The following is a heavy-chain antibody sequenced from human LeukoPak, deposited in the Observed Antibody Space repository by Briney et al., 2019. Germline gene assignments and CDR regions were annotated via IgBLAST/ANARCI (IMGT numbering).Heavy chain of an antibody. CDR2: TYYRSKWYN. D-gene: IGHD3-10*01. V-gene: IGHV6-1*01. CDR1: GDNVSNNNTT. J-gene: IGHJ4*02. Sequence: SQTLSLTCAISGDNVSNNNTTWNWLRQSPSRGLEWLGRTYYRSKWYNDYAISVKSRITINPDTSKNQFSLQLNSVTPEDTAVYYCARQYAGFGDWGQGTLVTVSS. CDR3: ARQYAGFGD.